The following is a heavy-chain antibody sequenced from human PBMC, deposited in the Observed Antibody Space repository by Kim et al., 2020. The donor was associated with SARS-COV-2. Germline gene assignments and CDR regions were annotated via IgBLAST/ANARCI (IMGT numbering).Heavy chain of an antibody. J-gene: IGHJ4*02. D-gene: IGHD4-17*01. CDR3: AHRLSTVMSPYFDY. Sequence: SGPTLVNPTQTLTLTCTFSGFSLSTSGVGVGWIRPPPGKALEWLALIYWDDDKRYSPSLKSRLTITKDTSKNQVVLTMTNMDPVDTATYYCAHRLSTVMSPYFDYWGQGTLVTVSS. CDR1: GFSLSTSGVG. CDR2: IYWDDDK. V-gene: IGHV2-5*02.